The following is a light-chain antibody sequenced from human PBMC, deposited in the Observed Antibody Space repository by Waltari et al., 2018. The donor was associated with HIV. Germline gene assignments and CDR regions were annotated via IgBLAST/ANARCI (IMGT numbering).Light chain of an antibody. Sequence: QSVLTQPPSVSAAPRQRVTISCSGIRSHIGSNAVNLYQHLPGKAPKLLVYYDDLLPSGVSDRFSGSRSGTSASLAISGLQSEDEADYYCAAWDDSLNGVVFGGGTKLTVL. CDR3: AAWDDSLNGVV. V-gene: IGLV1-36*01. CDR2: YDD. J-gene: IGLJ2*01. CDR1: RSHIGSNA.